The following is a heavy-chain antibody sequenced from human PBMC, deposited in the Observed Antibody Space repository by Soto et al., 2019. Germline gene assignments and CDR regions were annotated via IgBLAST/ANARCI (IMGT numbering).Heavy chain of an antibody. CDR1: GGTFSSYT. Sequence: QVQLVQSGAEVKKPGSSVKVSCKASGGTFSSYTISWVRQAPGQGLEWMGRIIPILGIANYAQKFQGRVTITADKSTSTAYMELSSLRSEDTAVYYCARDTSYYGSGSYSPGTSYYYYYGMDVWGQGTTVTVSS. V-gene: IGHV1-69*08. D-gene: IGHD3-10*01. CDR3: ARDTSYYGSGSYSPGTSYYYYYGMDV. CDR2: IIPILGIA. J-gene: IGHJ6*02.